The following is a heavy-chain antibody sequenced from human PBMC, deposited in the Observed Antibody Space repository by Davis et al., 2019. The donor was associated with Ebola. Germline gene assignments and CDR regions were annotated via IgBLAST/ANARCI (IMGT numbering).Heavy chain of an antibody. CDR2: IYYSGST. D-gene: IGHD4-11*01. CDR3: ARPTVTTPYGMDV. Sequence: MPSETLSLTCTVSGGSISSYYWSWIRQPPGKGLEWIGYIYYSGSTNYNPSLKSRVTISVDTSKNQFSLKLSSVTAADTAVYYCARPTVTTPYGMDVWGQGTTVTVSS. CDR1: GGSISSYY. J-gene: IGHJ6*02. V-gene: IGHV4-59*12.